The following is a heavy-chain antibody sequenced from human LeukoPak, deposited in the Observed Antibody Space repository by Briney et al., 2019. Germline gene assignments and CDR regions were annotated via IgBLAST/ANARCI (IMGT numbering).Heavy chain of an antibody. D-gene: IGHD3-22*01. J-gene: IGHJ3*02. Sequence: GTSLRLSCAASGFTFSSYAMSWVRQAPGKGLEWVSAISGSGGSTYYADSVKGRFTISRDNSKNTLYLQMNSLRAEDTAVYYCAKASGDSSGYYLDAFDIWGQGTMVTVSS. CDR1: GFTFSSYA. CDR2: ISGSGGST. V-gene: IGHV3-23*01. CDR3: AKASGDSSGYYLDAFDI.